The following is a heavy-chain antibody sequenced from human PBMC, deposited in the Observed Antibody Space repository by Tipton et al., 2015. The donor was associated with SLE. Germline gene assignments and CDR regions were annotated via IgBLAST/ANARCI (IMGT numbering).Heavy chain of an antibody. V-gene: IGHV3-43*01. CDR3: ARGVDTMIVVGSDF. J-gene: IGHJ4*02. CDR1: GFSFNEFT. CDR2: ISWDGTTA. D-gene: IGHD3-22*01. Sequence: GSLRLSCEASGFSFNEFTIHWVRQGPGKGPEWVGLISWDGTTAYYGDSVRGRFTISRDNSKNSVHLQMNSLRREDTALYYCARGVDTMIVVGSDFWGQGTLVTVSS.